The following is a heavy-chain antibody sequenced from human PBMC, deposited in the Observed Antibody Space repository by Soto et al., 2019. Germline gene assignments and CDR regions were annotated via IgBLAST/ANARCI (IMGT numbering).Heavy chain of an antibody. CDR1: GFTFSSYW. J-gene: IGHJ4*02. V-gene: IGHV3-7*01. Sequence: PGGSLRLSCAASGFTFSSYWMSWVRQAPGKGLEWVANIKQDGSEKYYVDSVKGRFTISRDNAKNSLYLQMNSLRAEDTAVYYCARLHLRDVVVVPAAIVDYWGQGTLVTVSS. CDR3: ARLHLRDVVVVPAAIVDY. CDR2: IKQDGSEK. D-gene: IGHD2-2*01.